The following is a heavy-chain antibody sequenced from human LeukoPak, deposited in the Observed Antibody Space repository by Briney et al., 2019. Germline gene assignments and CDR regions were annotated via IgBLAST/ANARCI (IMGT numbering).Heavy chain of an antibody. Sequence: GGSLRLSCAASGFTVSSNYMSWVRQAPGKGLEWVAFISYDGSNKYYADSVKGRFTISRDNSKNTLYLQMNSLRAEDTAVYYCARVGRDDSYYYYMDVWGKGTTVTVSS. CDR1: GFTVSSNY. D-gene: IGHD3-3*01. CDR3: ARVGRDDSYYYYMDV. J-gene: IGHJ6*03. V-gene: IGHV3-30-3*01. CDR2: ISYDGSNK.